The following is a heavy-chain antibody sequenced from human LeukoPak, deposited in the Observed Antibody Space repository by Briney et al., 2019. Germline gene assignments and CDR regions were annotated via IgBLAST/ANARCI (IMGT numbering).Heavy chain of an antibody. CDR2: ISNNGGYT. CDR1: GFTFSSSA. CDR3: AKGSSPPVAGLLDY. J-gene: IGHJ4*02. D-gene: IGHD6-19*01. Sequence: GGSLRLSCAASGFTFSSSAMSWVRQAPGKGLEWVSAISNNGGYTYYADSVQGRFTISRDNSKSTLCLQMNSLRAEDTAVYYCAKGSSPPVAGLLDYWGQGTLVTVSS. V-gene: IGHV3-23*01.